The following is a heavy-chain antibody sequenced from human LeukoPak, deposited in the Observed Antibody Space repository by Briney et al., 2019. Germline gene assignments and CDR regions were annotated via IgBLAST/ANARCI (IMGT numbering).Heavy chain of an antibody. CDR1: GFTFSSYS. V-gene: IGHV3-21*01. CDR3: ARDVSQEYSGYDPNWFDP. J-gene: IGHJ5*02. Sequence: GGSLRLFCAASGFTFSSYSMNWVRQASGKGLEWVSSISSSSSYIYYADSVKGRFTISRDNAKNSLYLQMNSLRAEDTAVYYCARDVSQEYSGYDPNWFDPWGQGTLVTVSS. D-gene: IGHD5-12*01. CDR2: ISSSSSYI.